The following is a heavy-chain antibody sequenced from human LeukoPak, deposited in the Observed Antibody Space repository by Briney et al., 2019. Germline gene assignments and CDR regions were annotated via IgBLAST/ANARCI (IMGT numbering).Heavy chain of an antibody. J-gene: IGHJ6*03. Sequence: PSETLSLTCAVYGGSFSGYYWSWIRQPPGKGLEWIGEINHSGSTNYNPSLKSRVTISVDTSKNQFSLKLSSVTAADTAVYYCARGRSNYDFWSGPNRYYYYYMDVWGKGTTVTVSS. CDR1: GGSFSGYY. D-gene: IGHD3-3*01. CDR3: ARGRSNYDFWSGPNRYYYYYMDV. CDR2: INHSGST. V-gene: IGHV4-34*01.